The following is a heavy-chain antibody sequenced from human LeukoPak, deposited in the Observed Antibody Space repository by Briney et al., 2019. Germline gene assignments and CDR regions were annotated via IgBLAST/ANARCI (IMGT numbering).Heavy chain of an antibody. D-gene: IGHD4-23*01. J-gene: IGHJ4*02. V-gene: IGHV4-39*01. Sequence: PSQTLSLTCTLSARSLSSRCYYWGWLLQTPGNGLEWIGSIYYSGSTYYNPSLKSRVTISVDTSKNQFSLKLSSVTAADTAVYYCARLRWRYFDYWGQGTLVTVSS. CDR1: ARSLSSRCYY. CDR2: IYYSGST. CDR3: ARLRWRYFDY.